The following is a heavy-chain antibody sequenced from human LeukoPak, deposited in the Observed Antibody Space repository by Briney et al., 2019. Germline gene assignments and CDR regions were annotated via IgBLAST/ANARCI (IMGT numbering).Heavy chain of an antibody. CDR2: ITSSGTTT. CDR3: ARGDEGDTTVLRGGYFDY. V-gene: IGHV3-11*04. D-gene: IGHD4-17*01. CDR1: GFTFSDYF. J-gene: IGHJ4*02. Sequence: GGSLRLSCAASGFTFSDYFMTWIRQAPGKGLEYISFITSSGTTTCYADSLKGRFTISRDNAKNSLYLQMDSLRAEDTAVYYCARGDEGDTTVLRGGYFDYWGQGTLVTVSS.